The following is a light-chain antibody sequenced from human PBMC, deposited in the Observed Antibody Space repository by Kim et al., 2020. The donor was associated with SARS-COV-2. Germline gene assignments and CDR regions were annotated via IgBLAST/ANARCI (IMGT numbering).Light chain of an antibody. CDR2: EDN. CDR1: SGSIASND. J-gene: IGLJ3*02. V-gene: IGLV6-57*01. Sequence: NFMLTQPHSVSESPGKTVTISCTRSSGSIASNDVQWYQQRPGSSPTTVIYEDNQRPSGVPDRFSGSIDSSSNSASLTISGLKTEDEADYYCQSYDSSLWVFGGGTQLTVL. CDR3: QSYDSSLWV.